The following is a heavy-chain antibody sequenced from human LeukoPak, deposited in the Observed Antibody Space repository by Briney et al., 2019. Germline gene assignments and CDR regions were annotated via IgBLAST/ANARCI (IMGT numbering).Heavy chain of an antibody. CDR3: ARDRPYSYGSLNYYYGMDV. D-gene: IGHD5-18*01. V-gene: IGHV1-2*04. CDR2: INPNSGGT. Sequence: ASVKVSCKASGYTFTGYYMHWVRQAPGQGLEWMGWINPNSGGTNYAQKFQGWVTMTRDTSISTAYMELSRLRSDDTAVYYCARDRPYSYGSLNYYYGMDVWGQGTTVAVSS. J-gene: IGHJ6*02. CDR1: GYTFTGYY.